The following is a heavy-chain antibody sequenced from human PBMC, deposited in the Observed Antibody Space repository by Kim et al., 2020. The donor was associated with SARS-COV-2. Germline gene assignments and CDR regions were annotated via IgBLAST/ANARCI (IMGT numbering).Heavy chain of an antibody. D-gene: IGHD1-26*01. J-gene: IGHJ5*02. CDR3: ARASPEWGWFDP. Sequence: ASVKVSCKASGYTFTSYGISWVRQAPGQGLEWMGWISAYNGNTNYAQKLQGRVTMTTDTSTSTAYMELRSLRSDDTAVYFCARASPEWGWFDPWGQGTLVTVSS. CDR2: ISAYNGNT. V-gene: IGHV1-18*01. CDR1: GYTFTSYG.